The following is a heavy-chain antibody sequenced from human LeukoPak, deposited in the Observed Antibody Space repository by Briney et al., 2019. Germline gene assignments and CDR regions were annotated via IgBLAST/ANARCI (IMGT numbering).Heavy chain of an antibody. CDR1: GLTFSIYW. D-gene: IGHD5-12*01. V-gene: IGHV3-74*01. J-gene: IGHJ3*01. CDR3: VVASDALDL. CDR2: IDSDGRTT. Sequence: SGGSLRLSCAASGLTFSIYWMYWVRQAPGKGLVWVSRIDSDGRTTDYADSLRGRFIISRDNSKNTLYLQMNSLKADDTAIYYCVVASDALDLWGQGTTVTVSS.